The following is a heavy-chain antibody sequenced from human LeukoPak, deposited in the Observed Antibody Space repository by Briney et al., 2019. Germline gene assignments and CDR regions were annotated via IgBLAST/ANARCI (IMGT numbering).Heavy chain of an antibody. CDR3: ARDYDSGGYSLDY. J-gene: IGHJ4*02. D-gene: IGHD3-22*01. Sequence: SETLSLTCTVSGGSISSYYWSWIRQPPGKGLEWIGYIYYSGSTNYNPSLKSRVTISVDTSKNQFSLKLSSVTAADTAVYYCARDYDSGGYSLDYWGQGTLVTVSS. V-gene: IGHV4-59*01. CDR1: GGSISSYY. CDR2: IYYSGST.